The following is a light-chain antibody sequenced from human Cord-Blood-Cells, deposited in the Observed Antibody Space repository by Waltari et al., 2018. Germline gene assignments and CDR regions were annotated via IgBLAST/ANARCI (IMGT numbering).Light chain of an antibody. Sequence: DIQRTQSPSTLSASVGDRVTITCRASQSISSWFAWYQQKPGKAPKLLIYKASSLESGVPSMFSRSGSGTEFTLTISSLQPDDFATYYCQQYNSYPGTFGQGTKVEIK. V-gene: IGKV1-5*03. CDR2: KAS. CDR3: QQYNSYPGT. CDR1: QSISSW. J-gene: IGKJ1*01.